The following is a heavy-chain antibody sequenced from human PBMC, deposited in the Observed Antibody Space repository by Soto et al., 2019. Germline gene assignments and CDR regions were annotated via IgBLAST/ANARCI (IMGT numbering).Heavy chain of an antibody. D-gene: IGHD3-10*01. V-gene: IGHV4-31*03. Sequence: PSETLSLTCTVSGGSISSGGYYWSWIRQHPGKGLEWIGYIYYSGSTYYNPSLKSRVTISVDKSKNQFSLKLSSVTAADTAVYYCARAPYYSLASHYFDYWGQGTLVTVSS. CDR1: GGSISSGGYY. J-gene: IGHJ4*02. CDR2: IYYSGST. CDR3: ARAPYYSLASHYFDY.